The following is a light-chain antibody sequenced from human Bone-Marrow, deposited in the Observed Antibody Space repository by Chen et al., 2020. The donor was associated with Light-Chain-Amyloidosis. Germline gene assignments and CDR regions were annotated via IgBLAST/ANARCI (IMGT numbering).Light chain of an antibody. V-gene: IGLV2-14*01. CDR1: SSNVGGDNH. CDR3: SSYAITNTRV. J-gene: IGLJ1*01. CDR2: DVT. Sequence: QSALTQPASVSGSPGQSITISCTGTSSNVGGDNHVSWYQQHPDKAPKLMIYDVTNRPSWVPDRFSGSRSDNTATLAISGLQTEDEADYFCSSYAITNTRVFGSGTRFTVL.